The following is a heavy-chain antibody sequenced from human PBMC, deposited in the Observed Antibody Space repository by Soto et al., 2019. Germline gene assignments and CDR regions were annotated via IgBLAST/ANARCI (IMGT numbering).Heavy chain of an antibody. D-gene: IGHD1-1*01. Sequence: PGGSLRLSCAASGFTFRSYWMHWVRQDPGKGLVWVSHIDSDGRSTTYADSVKGRFTISRDNVKNTLYLQMNSLRAEDTAVYYCARDYPGNGIDYWGQGTLVTVSS. CDR3: ARDYPGNGIDY. V-gene: IGHV3-74*01. CDR2: IDSDGRST. CDR1: GFTFRSYW. J-gene: IGHJ4*02.